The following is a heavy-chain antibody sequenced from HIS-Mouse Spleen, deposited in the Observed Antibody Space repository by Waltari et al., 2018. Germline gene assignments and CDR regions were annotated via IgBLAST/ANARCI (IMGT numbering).Heavy chain of an antibody. V-gene: IGHV4-39*01. CDR1: GGSISSSSSY. J-gene: IGHJ4*02. CDR2: IYYSGST. CDR3: ARHEGQQLVTSLFDY. D-gene: IGHD6-13*01. Sequence: QLQLQESGPGLVKPSETLSLTCTVSGGSISSSSSYSGWIRQPPGKGLEWIGSIYYSGSTYYNPSLKSRVTISVDTSKNQFSLKLSSVTAADTAVYYCARHEGQQLVTSLFDYWGQGTLVTVSS.